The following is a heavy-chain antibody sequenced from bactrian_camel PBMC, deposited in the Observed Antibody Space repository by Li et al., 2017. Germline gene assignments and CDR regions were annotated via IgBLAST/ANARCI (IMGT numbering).Heavy chain of an antibody. CDR1: GITFSRHD. D-gene: IGHD3*01. V-gene: IGHV3S53*01. Sequence: VQLVESGGGLVQPGESLRLSCLASGITFSRHDMSWSHQAPGKEREGVAAIESTGSTSYADSVKGRFTISLDNAKNTLDLQMDHLEPEDTGMYYCAADLASAAYCFSSGRIAWGRGTQVTVS. CDR2: IESTGST. CDR3: AADLASAAYCFSSGRIA. J-gene: IGHJ6*01.